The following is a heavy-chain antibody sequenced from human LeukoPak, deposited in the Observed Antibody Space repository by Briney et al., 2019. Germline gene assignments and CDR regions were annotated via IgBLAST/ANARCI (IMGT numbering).Heavy chain of an antibody. CDR1: GYSIGSGYY. CDR3: ARINRQQLVLDY. CDR2: IYHSGST. V-gene: IGHV4-38-2*01. D-gene: IGHD6-13*01. J-gene: IGHJ4*02. Sequence: PSETLSLTCAVSGYSIGSGYYWGWIRQPPGKGLEWIGSIYHSGSTYYNPSLKSRVTISVDTSKNQFSLKLSSVTAADTAVYYCARINRQQLVLDYWGQGTLVTVSS.